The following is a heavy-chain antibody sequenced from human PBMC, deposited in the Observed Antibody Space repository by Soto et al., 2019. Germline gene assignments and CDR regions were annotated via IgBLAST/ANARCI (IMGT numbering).Heavy chain of an antibody. J-gene: IGHJ5*02. D-gene: IGHD3-10*01. V-gene: IGHV4-59*08. CDR3: ARRALRVTMVRGVSINGGWFDP. CDR1: GGSISSYY. Sequence: SETLSLTCTVSGGSISSYYWSWIRQPPGKGLEWIGYIYYSGSTNYNPSLKSRVTISVDTSKNQFSLKLSSVTAADTAVYYCARRALRVTMVRGVSINGGWFDPWGQGTLVT. CDR2: IYYSGST.